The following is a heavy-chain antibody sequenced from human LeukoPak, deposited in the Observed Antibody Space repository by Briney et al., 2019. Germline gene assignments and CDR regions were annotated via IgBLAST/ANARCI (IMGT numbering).Heavy chain of an antibody. CDR3: ARDLGDIAVAGTGSGAFDI. CDR1: GYSISSGYY. CDR2: IYHSGST. J-gene: IGHJ3*02. V-gene: IGHV4-38-2*02. D-gene: IGHD6-19*01. Sequence: PSETLSLTCTVSGYSISSGYYWGWIRQPPGKGLEWIGSIYHSGSTYYNPSLKSRVTISVDTSKNQFSLKLSSVTAADTAVYYCARDLGDIAVAGTGSGAFDIWGQGTMVTVSS.